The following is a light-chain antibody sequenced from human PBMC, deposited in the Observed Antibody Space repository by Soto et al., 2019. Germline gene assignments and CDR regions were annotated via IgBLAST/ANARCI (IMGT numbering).Light chain of an antibody. J-gene: IGKJ3*01. V-gene: IGKV3-15*01. CDR2: DAS. CDR1: QSVSSN. Sequence: EAVMTQSPATLSVSPGERPTLSCRASQSVSSNLAWYQQKPGQAPRLLIYDASTRATGIPARVSDSGSGTEFPLTIISLQSEDFAVYSCQQYNTWPLTFGPGTKVDI. CDR3: QQYNTWPLT.